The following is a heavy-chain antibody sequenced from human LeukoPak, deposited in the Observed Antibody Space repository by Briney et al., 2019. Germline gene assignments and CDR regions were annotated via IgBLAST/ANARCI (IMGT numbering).Heavy chain of an antibody. V-gene: IGHV3-7*01. J-gene: IGHJ4*02. CDR1: GFTFSSYW. D-gene: IGHD2-15*01. Sequence: GGSLRLSCAASGFTFSSYWMSWVRQAPGKGLEWVANIKQDGSEKYYVDSVKGRFTISRDNAKNSLYLQMNSLRAEDTAVYYCAQGLEGFGGYCSGGSCYFSYRGQGTLVTVS. CDR2: IKQDGSEK. CDR3: AQGLEGFGGYCSGGSCYFSY.